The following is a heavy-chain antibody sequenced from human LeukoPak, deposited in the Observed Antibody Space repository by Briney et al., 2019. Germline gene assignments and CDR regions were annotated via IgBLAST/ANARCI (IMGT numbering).Heavy chain of an antibody. CDR2: ISYDGSNK. CDR3: AKDLGIVPAAMALDY. CDR1: GFTFSSYA. J-gene: IGHJ4*02. Sequence: GGSLRLSCAASGFTFSSYAMHWVRQAPGKGLEWVAVISYDGSNKYYADSVKGRFTISRDNSKNTLYLQMNSLRAEDTAVYYCAKDLGIVPAAMALDYWGQGTLVTVSS. V-gene: IGHV3-30*04. D-gene: IGHD2-2*01.